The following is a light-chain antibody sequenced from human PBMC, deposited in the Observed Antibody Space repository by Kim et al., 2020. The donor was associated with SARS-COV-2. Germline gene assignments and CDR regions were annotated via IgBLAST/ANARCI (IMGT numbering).Light chain of an antibody. CDR2: DVQ. CDR1: SNDVGGYDY. J-gene: IGLJ1*01. V-gene: IGLV2-11*03. Sequence: GQSVPISCTGTSNDVGGYDYVSWYQQHPDKAPKLMISDVQKRPSGVPDRFSGSKSGNTASLTISGLQAEDEADYYCCSFAGSYTYVFGTGTKVTVL. CDR3: CSFAGSYTYV.